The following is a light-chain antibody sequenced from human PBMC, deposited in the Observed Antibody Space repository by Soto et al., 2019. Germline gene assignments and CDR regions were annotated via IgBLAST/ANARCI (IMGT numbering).Light chain of an antibody. Sequence: EIVLTQSPGTLSLSPGERATLSCRASQSVSSKYLAWYQQKPGRAPRVLIYGTSIRASGVPERFSGGGSGTDFTLTISSLEPEDSAVYYCQQRHMWPITFGQGTRLEIK. CDR1: QSVSSKY. CDR3: QQRHMWPIT. CDR2: GTS. V-gene: IGKV3D-20*02. J-gene: IGKJ5*01.